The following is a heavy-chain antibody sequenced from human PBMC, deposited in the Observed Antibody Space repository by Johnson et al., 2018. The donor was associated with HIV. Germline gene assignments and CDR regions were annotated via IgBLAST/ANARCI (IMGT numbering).Heavy chain of an antibody. D-gene: IGHD6-13*01. CDR2: INSDGSST. CDR1: GFTFSNYP. Sequence: VQLVESGGGVVQPGRSLRLSCAASGFTFSNYPMHWVRQAPGKGLVWVSRINSDGSSTNYADSVKGRFTISRDNAENTLYLQMNSLRAEDTAVYYCARDTTSGLDGSSWDGAFDIWGQGTMVTVSS. V-gene: IGHV3-74*01. J-gene: IGHJ3*02. CDR3: ARDTTSGLDGSSWDGAFDI.